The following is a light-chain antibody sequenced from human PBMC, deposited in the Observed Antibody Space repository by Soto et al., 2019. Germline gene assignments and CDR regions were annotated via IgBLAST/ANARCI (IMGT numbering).Light chain of an antibody. CDR1: SSNIGTNT. CDR3: AAWDVSLVV. Sequence: QSVLTQPPSASGTPGQRVTIACSGSSSNIGTNTVIWYQQLPGAAPKLLIYSDNQRPSGVPDRFSGSKSGTSACLAISGFQSEDEADYYCAAWDVSLVVFGGGTKLTVL. V-gene: IGLV1-44*01. CDR2: SDN. J-gene: IGLJ2*01.